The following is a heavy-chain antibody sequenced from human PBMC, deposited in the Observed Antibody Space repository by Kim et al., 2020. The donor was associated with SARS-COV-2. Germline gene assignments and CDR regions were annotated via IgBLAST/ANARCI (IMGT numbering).Heavy chain of an antibody. D-gene: IGHD2-15*01. CDR2: TT. J-gene: IGHJ6*02. Sequence: TTAYNPSPKSRVTMSVDTSKNQFSLKLSSVTAADTAVYYCARVVYCGVDVWGQGITVSVSS. CDR3: ARVVYCGVDV. V-gene: IGHV4-4*07.